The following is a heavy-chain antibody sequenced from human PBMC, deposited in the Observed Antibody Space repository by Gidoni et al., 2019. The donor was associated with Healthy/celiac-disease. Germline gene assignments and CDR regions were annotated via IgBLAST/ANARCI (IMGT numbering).Heavy chain of an antibody. Sequence: EVQLLESGGGLVQPGGSLRLSCAASGFTFSSYAMSWVRQAPGKGLEWVSAISGSGGSTYYADSVKGRFTISRDNSKNTLYLQMNSLRAEDTAVYYCAKADRYDYIWGSYRSARDYWGQGTLVTVSS. D-gene: IGHD3-16*02. CDR2: ISGSGGST. J-gene: IGHJ4*02. CDR1: GFTFSSYA. CDR3: AKADRYDYIWGSYRSARDY. V-gene: IGHV3-23*01.